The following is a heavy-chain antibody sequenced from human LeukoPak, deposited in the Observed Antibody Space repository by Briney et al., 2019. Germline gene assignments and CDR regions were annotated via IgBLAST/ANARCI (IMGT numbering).Heavy chain of an antibody. CDR1: GGSISSYY. Sequence: SETLSLTCTVSGGSISSYYWSWIRQPPGKGLEWIGYIYYSGSTNYNPSLKSRVTISVDTSKDQFSLKLSSVTAADTAVYYCARVDGYSYGSGYFQHWGQGALVTVSS. J-gene: IGHJ1*01. V-gene: IGHV4-59*01. D-gene: IGHD5-18*01. CDR2: IYYSGST. CDR3: ARVDGYSYGSGYFQH.